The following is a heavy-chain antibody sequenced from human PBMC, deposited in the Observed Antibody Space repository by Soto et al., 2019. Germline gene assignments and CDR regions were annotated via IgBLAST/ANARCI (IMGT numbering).Heavy chain of an antibody. CDR1: GGSISSYY. J-gene: IGHJ6*02. CDR2: IYHGGYT. CDR3: ARAHYGDYGYGMDV. Sequence: PSETLSLTCTVSGGSISSYYWSWIRQPPGKGLEWIGYIYHGGYTYYNPSLKSRVTISVDRSKNQFSLKLSSVTAADTAVYYCARAHYGDYGYGMDVWGQGTTVTVSS. D-gene: IGHD4-17*01. V-gene: IGHV4-59*12.